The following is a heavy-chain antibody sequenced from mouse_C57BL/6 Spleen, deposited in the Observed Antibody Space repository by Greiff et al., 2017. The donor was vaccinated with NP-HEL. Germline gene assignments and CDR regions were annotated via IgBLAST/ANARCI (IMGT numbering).Heavy chain of an antibody. D-gene: IGHD2-4*01. CDR3: ARKSIAYDYDWYAKDY. V-gene: IGHV1-72*01. J-gene: IGHJ4*01. CDR1: GYTFTSYW. Sequence: QVQLQQPGAELVKPGASVKLSCKASGYTFTSYWMHWVKQRPGRGLEWIGRIDPNSGGTKYNEKFKSKATLTVDKTSGTAYMKLSSLTYEDSEVYNCARKSIAYDYDWYAKDYWGQGTSVTVSS. CDR2: IDPNSGGT.